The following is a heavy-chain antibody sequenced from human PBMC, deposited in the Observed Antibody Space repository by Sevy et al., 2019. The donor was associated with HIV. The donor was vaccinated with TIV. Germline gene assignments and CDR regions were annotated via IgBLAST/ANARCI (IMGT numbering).Heavy chain of an antibody. CDR2: ISSSSSYI. V-gene: IGHV3-21*01. J-gene: IGHJ4*02. D-gene: IGHD3-22*01. CDR1: GFTFSSYS. CDR3: ARDPAGLIITMIGGGDY. Sequence: GGSLRLSCAASGFTFSSYSMNWVRQAPGKGLEWVSSISSSSSYIYYADSVKGRFTIPRDNAKNSLYLQMNSLRAEDTAVYYCARDPAGLIITMIGGGDYWGQGTLVTVSS.